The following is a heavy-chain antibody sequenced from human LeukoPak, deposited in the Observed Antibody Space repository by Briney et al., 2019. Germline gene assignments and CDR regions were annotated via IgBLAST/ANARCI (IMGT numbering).Heavy chain of an antibody. CDR2: INHSGST. Sequence: SETLSLTCAVYGGSFSGCYWSWIRQPPGKGLEWIGEINHSGSTNYNPSLKSRVTISVDTSKNQFSLKLSSVTAADTAVYYCARGGFPDCSSTSCYKNWFDPWGQGTLVTVSS. D-gene: IGHD2-2*02. CDR3: ARGGFPDCSSTSCYKNWFDP. V-gene: IGHV4-34*01. J-gene: IGHJ5*02. CDR1: GGSFSGCY.